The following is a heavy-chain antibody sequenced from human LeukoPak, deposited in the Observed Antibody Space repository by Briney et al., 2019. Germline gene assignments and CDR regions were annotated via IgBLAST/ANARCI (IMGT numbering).Heavy chain of an antibody. V-gene: IGHV3-23*01. CDR1: GFTFSSYA. J-gene: IGHJ3*02. D-gene: IGHD3-22*01. Sequence: GGPLRLSCAASGFTFSSYAMSWVRQAPGKGLEWVSAISGSGGSTYYADSVKGRFTISRDNSKNTLYLRMNSLRAEDTAVYYCAKNRDMIVVVSRAFDIWGQGTMVTVSS. CDR2: ISGSGGST. CDR3: AKNRDMIVVVSRAFDI.